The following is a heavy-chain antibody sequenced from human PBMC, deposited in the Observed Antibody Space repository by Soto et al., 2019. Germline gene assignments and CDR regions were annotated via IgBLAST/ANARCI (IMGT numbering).Heavy chain of an antibody. CDR1: GFTFSSYG. Sequence: SLRLSCAASGFTFSSYGMHWVRQAPGKGLEWVAVISYDGSNKYYADSVKGRFTISRDNSKNTLYLQMNSLRAEDTAVYYCAKDGYCSGGSCYSPRWFDPWGQGTLVTVSS. D-gene: IGHD2-15*01. V-gene: IGHV3-30*18. CDR2: ISYDGSNK. J-gene: IGHJ5*02. CDR3: AKDGYCSGGSCYSPRWFDP.